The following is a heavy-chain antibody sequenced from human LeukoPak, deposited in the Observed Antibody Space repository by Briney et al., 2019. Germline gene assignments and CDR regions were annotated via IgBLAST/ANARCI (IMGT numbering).Heavy chain of an antibody. J-gene: IGHJ4*02. CDR1: GYTFTSYD. V-gene: IGHV1-69*06. CDR3: AGGRTDIVVVPATLRNYYFDY. Sequence: GASVKVSCKASGYTFTSYDINWVRQATGQGLEWMGGIIPIFGTANYAQKFQGRVTITADKSTSTAYMELSSLRSEDTAVYYCAGGRTDIVVVPATLRNYYFDYWGQGTLVTVSS. D-gene: IGHD2-2*01. CDR2: IIPIFGTA.